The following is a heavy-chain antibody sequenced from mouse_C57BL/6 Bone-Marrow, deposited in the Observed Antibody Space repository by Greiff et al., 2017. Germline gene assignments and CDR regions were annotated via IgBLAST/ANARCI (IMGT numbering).Heavy chain of an antibody. V-gene: IGHV1-19*01. Sequence: EVQLQQSGPVLVKPGASVKMSCKASGYTFTDYYMNWVKQSHGKSLEWIGVINPYNGGTSYNQKFKGKATLTVDKSSSTAYMELNSLTSEDSAVDYCARMSNPFAYWGQGTLVTVSA. J-gene: IGHJ3*01. CDR1: GYTFTDYY. CDR2: INPYNGGT. CDR3: ARMSNPFAY. D-gene: IGHD2-5*01.